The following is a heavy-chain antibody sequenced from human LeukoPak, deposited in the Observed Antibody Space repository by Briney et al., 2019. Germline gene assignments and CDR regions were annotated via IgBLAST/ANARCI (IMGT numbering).Heavy chain of an antibody. Sequence: PGGSLRLSCAASGFTFDDYGMSWVRQAPGKGLEWVSGINWNGGSTGYADSVKGRFTISRDNAKNSLYLQMNSLRAEDTAVYYCARDRSYYDILTGYRDYYYYYMDVWGKGTTVTISS. D-gene: IGHD3-9*01. CDR2: INWNGGST. J-gene: IGHJ6*03. CDR3: ARDRSYYDILTGYRDYYYYYMDV. V-gene: IGHV3-20*04. CDR1: GFTFDDYG.